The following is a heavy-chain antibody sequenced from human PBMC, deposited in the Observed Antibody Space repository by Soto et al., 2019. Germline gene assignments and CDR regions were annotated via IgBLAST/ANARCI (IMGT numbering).Heavy chain of an antibody. CDR2: INPSNST. CDR3: ATVYCSGGRCYSIYD. J-gene: IGHJ4*02. D-gene: IGHD2-15*01. V-gene: IGHV1-46*03. CDR1: GYTFTSYY. Sequence: GASVKVSCKASGYTFTSYYMHWVRQAPGQGLEWMGIINPSNSTSYAQKFQGRVTMTRDTSTSTVYMELSSLRSEDTAVYYCATVYCSGGRCYSIYDWGKGSLVTVSS.